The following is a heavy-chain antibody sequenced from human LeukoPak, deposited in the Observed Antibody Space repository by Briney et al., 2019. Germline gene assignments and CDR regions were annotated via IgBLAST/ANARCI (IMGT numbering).Heavy chain of an antibody. J-gene: IGHJ5*02. Sequence: SVTVSFKASGGTFSSYAISWVRRAPGQGLEWMGGIIPIFGTANYAQKFQGRVTITTDESTSTAYMELSSLRSEDTAVYYRARSALTAPNWFDPWAQGTLVTVSS. V-gene: IGHV1-69*05. CDR2: IIPIFGTA. D-gene: IGHD3-16*01. CDR3: ARSALTAPNWFDP. CDR1: GGTFSSYA.